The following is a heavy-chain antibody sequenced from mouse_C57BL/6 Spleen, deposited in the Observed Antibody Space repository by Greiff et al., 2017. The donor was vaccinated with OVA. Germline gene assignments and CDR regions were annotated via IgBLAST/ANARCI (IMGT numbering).Heavy chain of an antibody. D-gene: IGHD1-1*01. CDR1: GFTFSDYG. CDR2: ISSGSSTI. V-gene: IGHV5-17*01. J-gene: IGHJ4*01. Sequence: EVHLVESGGGLVKPGGSLKLSCAASGFTFSDYGMHWVRQAPEKGLEWVAYISSGSSTIYYADTVKGRFTISRDNAKNTLFLQMTSLRSEDTAMYYCASTVVGAMDYWGQGTSVTVSS. CDR3: ASTVVGAMDY.